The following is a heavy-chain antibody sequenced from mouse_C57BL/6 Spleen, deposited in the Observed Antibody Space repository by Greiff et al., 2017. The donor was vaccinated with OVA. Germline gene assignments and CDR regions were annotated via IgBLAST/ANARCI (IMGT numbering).Heavy chain of an antibody. CDR1: GFTFSSYA. V-gene: IGHV5-9-1*02. D-gene: IGHD1-1*01. Sequence: EVMLVESGEGLVKPGGSLKLSCAASGFTFSSYAMSWVRQTPEKRLEWVAYISSGGDYIYYADTVKGRFTISRDNARNTLYLQMSSLKSEDTAMYYCTRDYYYGSGGPAWFAYWGQGTLVTVSA. CDR3: TRDYYYGSGGPAWFAY. J-gene: IGHJ3*01. CDR2: ISSGGDYI.